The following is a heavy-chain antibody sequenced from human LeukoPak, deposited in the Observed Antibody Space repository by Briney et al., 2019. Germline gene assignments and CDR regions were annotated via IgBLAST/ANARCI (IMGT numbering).Heavy chain of an antibody. Sequence: GGSLRLSCAASGFTVSSNYMSWVRQAPGKGLEWVSVIYSGGSTYYADSVKGRFTISRDNSKNTLYLQMNSLRAEDTAVYYCYGSGSYAQFDYWGQGTLVTVSS. CDR2: IYSGGST. J-gene: IGHJ4*02. CDR1: GFTVSSNY. CDR3: YGSGSYAQFDY. V-gene: IGHV3-66*01. D-gene: IGHD3-10*01.